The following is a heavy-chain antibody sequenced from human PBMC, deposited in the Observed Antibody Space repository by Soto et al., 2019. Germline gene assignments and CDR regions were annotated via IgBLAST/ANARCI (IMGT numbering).Heavy chain of an antibody. CDR1: GYTFTSYG. J-gene: IGHJ4*02. V-gene: IGHV1-18*01. D-gene: IGHD4-17*01. CDR3: AILRLRTTVTPNSLPYVDY. CDR2: ISAYNGNT. Sequence: QVQLVQSGAEVKKPGASVKVSCKASGYTFTSYGISWVRQAPGQGLEWMGWISAYNGNTNYAQKLQGRVTMTTDTSTSTAYMELRSLRSDDTAVYYCAILRLRTTVTPNSLPYVDYWCQGTLVTVSS.